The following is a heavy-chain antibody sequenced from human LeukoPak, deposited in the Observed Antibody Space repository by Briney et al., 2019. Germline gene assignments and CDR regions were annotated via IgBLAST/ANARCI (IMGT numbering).Heavy chain of an antibody. D-gene: IGHD3-10*01. V-gene: IGHV3-48*03. CDR1: GFSFSTYE. Sequence: GGSLRLSCAASGFSFSTYEMNWVRQAPGKGLEWLSYISGSGDTIYYAESMKGRFTISRDNAKNSLYLRMNRLRAEDTAIYYCVSAYGGLLDYWGQGTLVTVSS. CDR2: ISGSGDTI. CDR3: VSAYGGLLDY. J-gene: IGHJ4*02.